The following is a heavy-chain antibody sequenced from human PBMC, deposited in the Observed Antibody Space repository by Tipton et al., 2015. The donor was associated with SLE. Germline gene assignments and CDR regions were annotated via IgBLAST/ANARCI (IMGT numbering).Heavy chain of an antibody. CDR3: VKEQGTRGYFYGGGGFDY. J-gene: IGHJ4*02. D-gene: IGHD2-15*01. V-gene: IGHV3-9*01. CDR2: ISWNSGSI. CDR1: GFTFDDYA. Sequence: SLRLSCAASGFTFDDYAMNWVRQVPGKGLEWVSGISWNSGSIGYADSVKGRFTISRDNAKNSLYLQMNSLRPEDTALYYCVKEQGTRGYFYGGGGFDYWGQGTLVTVSS.